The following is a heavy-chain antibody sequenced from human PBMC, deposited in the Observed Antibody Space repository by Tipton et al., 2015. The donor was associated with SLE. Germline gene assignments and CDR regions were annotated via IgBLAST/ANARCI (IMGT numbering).Heavy chain of an antibody. CDR2: IIPIFGAA. Sequence: QSGPEVKKPGSSVKVSCKASGGTFNSYAISWVRQAPGQGLEWMGGIIPIFGAANYAQKFQGRVTITADESTSTAYMELSSLRSEDTAVYYCATPIIPAMSMDVWGQGTTVTVSS. D-gene: IGHD3-3*01. J-gene: IGHJ6*02. V-gene: IGHV1-69*01. CDR1: GGTFNSYA. CDR3: ATPIIPAMSMDV.